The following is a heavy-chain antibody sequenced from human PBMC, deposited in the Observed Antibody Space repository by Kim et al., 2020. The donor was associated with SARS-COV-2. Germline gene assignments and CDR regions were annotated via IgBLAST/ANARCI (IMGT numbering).Heavy chain of an antibody. J-gene: IGHJ4*02. D-gene: IGHD7-27*01. Sequence: VSVKSRITINPDTSKNQFSLQLSSVTPEDTAVYYCARAGVRGPTGYYFDYWGQGTLVTVSS. CDR3: ARAGVRGPTGYYFDY. V-gene: IGHV6-1*01.